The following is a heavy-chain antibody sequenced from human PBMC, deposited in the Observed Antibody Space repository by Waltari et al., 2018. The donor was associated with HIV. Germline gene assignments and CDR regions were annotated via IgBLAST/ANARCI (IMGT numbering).Heavy chain of an antibody. J-gene: IGHJ6*02. V-gene: IGHV4-34*01. CDR3: ARALRYSDWSQNSYGLDV. CDR1: GGSFRDYY. CDR2: INHRGRS. D-gene: IGHD3-9*01. Sequence: QLQLQQWGARLVKASETLSLTCAVNGGSFRDYYWTWVRQPAGKGLGWIGQINHRGRSNYNPSLEGRLSMSVDTSKNQVSLTLNSVTAADTGVYYCARALRYSDWSQNSYGLDVWGQGTPVTVSS.